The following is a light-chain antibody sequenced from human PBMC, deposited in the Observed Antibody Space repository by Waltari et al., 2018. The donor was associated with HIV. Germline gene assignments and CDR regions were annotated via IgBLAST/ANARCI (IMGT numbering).Light chain of an antibody. Sequence: SYELPQPPSVSVSPGQTARITCSGDALAKKYAYWYQQKSGQAPVLVIYEDTKRPSGIPDRFSGSSSGAMATLTISGAQLEDEGDYYCYSTDSSGYLFVFGTGTKVTVL. CDR2: EDT. V-gene: IGLV3-10*01. CDR1: ALAKKY. CDR3: YSTDSSGYLFV. J-gene: IGLJ1*01.